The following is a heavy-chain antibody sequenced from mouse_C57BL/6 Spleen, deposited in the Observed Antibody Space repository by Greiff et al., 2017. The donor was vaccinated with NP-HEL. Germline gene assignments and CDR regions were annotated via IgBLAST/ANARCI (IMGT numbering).Heavy chain of an antibody. J-gene: IGHJ4*01. Sequence: EVKLVESGEGLVKPGGSLKLSCAASGFTFSSYAMSWVRQTPEKRLEWVAYISSGGDYIYYADTVKGRFTISRDNARYTLYLQMSSLKSEDTAMYYCTRGGMDYAMDYWGQGTSVTVSS. CDR1: GFTFSSYA. CDR2: ISSGGDYI. D-gene: IGHD2-3*01. V-gene: IGHV5-9-1*02. CDR3: TRGGMDYAMDY.